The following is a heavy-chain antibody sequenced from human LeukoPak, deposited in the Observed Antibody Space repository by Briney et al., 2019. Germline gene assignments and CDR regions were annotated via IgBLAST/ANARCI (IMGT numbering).Heavy chain of an antibody. D-gene: IGHD3-10*01. CDR3: TGDYGSGSYRFDY. CDR2: VYYSGRT. Sequence: SETLSLTCSVSGDSLSSYSWSWVRQPPGGGLEWIGYVYYSGRTIYNPSLRSRVTVSLDTSKNQFSMKLTSVTAADTAVYYCTGDYGSGSYRFDYWGQGTLVTVSS. CDR1: GDSLSSYS. J-gene: IGHJ4*02. V-gene: IGHV4-4*08.